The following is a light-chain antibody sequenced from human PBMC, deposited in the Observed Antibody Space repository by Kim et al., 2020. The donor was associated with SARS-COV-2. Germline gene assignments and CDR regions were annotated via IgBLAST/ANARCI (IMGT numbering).Light chain of an antibody. V-gene: IGKV1-27*01. CDR3: QNYDRAPHS. J-gene: IGKJ2*03. Sequence: SASVGDRVTITCRASQGISTSLAWFQQKAGKVPKLLIYDASTLQPGFPSRFSGSGSGTDFSLTISSLQPEDVAVYYCQNYDRAPHSFGQGTKLEI. CDR2: DAS. CDR1: QGISTS.